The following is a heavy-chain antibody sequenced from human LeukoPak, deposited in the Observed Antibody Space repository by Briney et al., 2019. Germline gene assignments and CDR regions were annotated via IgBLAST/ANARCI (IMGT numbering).Heavy chain of an antibody. D-gene: IGHD3-22*01. CDR2: ISAYNGNT. J-gene: IGHJ4*02. V-gene: IGHV1-18*01. CDR3: ARAPSEYYYDSSGYPKEFAY. CDR1: GYTFTSYG. Sequence: ASVKVSCKASGYTFTSYGISWVRQAPGQGLEWMGWISAYNGNTNYAQKLQGRVTMTTDTSTSTAYMELRSLRSDDTAAYYCARAPSEYYYDSSGYPKEFAYWGQGPLVTVSS.